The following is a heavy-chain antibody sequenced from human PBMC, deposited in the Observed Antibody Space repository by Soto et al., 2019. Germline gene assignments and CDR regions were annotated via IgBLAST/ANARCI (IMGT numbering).Heavy chain of an antibody. CDR3: AKDFRDRLDDSSGWYI. J-gene: IGHJ4*02. V-gene: IGHV3-30*18. Sequence: GGSLRLSCAASGFTFSSYVMHWVRQSPGKGLEWVAVISYDGSNKYYADSVKGRFTISRDNSKNTLYLQMNSLRAEDTAVYYCAKDFRDRLDDSSGWYIWGQGTLVTVSS. CDR2: ISYDGSNK. CDR1: GFTFSSYV. D-gene: IGHD6-19*01.